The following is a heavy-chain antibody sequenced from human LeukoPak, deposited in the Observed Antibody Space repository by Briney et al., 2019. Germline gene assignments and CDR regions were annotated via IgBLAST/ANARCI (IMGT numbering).Heavy chain of an antibody. D-gene: IGHD5-18*01. CDR2: IYTSGST. CDR1: GGSISSYY. J-gene: IGHJ4*02. Sequence: SETLSLTCTVSGGSISSYYWSWIRQPPGKGLEWIGYIYTSGSTNYNPSFKSRVTISVDTSKNQFSLKLSSVTAADTAVYYCARLDTAMVKGFYWGQGTLVTVSS. V-gene: IGHV4-4*09. CDR3: ARLDTAMVKGFY.